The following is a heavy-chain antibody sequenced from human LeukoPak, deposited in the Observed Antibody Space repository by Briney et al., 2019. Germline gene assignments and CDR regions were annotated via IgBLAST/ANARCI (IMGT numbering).Heavy chain of an antibody. J-gene: IGHJ4*02. CDR3: ARAPFTVVTPFDY. V-gene: IGHV3-21*01. Sequence: GGSLRLSCAASGLVFSSYTMGWVRHAPGKGLEWVSSGTPATDSTNYADSVQGRFTISRDNSKNTLYLQMNSLRAEDTAVYYCARAPFTVVTPFDYWGQGTLVTVSS. D-gene: IGHD4-23*01. CDR2: GTPATDST. CDR1: GLVFSSYT.